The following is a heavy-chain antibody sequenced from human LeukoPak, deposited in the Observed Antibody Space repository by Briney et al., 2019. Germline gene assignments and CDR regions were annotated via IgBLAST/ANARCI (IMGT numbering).Heavy chain of an antibody. D-gene: IGHD4-17*01. CDR2: LYYTGTT. CDR1: GGSITTYS. Sequence: SETLSLTCTVSGGSITTYSWSRIRQPPGKGLEWIGYLYYTGTTTYNPSLKSRLTMSVDSSKNQFSLKLRSVTAADTALYYCARRGHGDYADYWGQGSLVTVSS. J-gene: IGHJ4*02. V-gene: IGHV4-59*01. CDR3: ARRGHGDYADY.